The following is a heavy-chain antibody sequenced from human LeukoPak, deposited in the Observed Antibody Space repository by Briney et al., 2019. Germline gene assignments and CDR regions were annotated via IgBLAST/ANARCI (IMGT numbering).Heavy chain of an antibody. Sequence: SETLSLTCTVSGGSISSYYWSWIRQPAGKGLEWIGRIYTSGSTNYNPSLKSRVTMSVDTSKNQFSLKLSSVTAADTAVYYCARDGYYDSSGYYSDAFDIWGQGTMVTVSS. CDR2: IYTSGST. V-gene: IGHV4-4*07. CDR1: GGSISSYY. J-gene: IGHJ3*02. CDR3: ARDGYYDSSGYYSDAFDI. D-gene: IGHD3-22*01.